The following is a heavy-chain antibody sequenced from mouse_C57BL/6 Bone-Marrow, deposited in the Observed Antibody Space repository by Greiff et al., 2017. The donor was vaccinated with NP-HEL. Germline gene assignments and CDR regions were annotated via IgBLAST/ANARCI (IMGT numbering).Heavy chain of an antibody. CDR2: IFPGSGST. Sequence: VQVVESGPELVKPGASVKISCKASGYTFTDYYINWVKQRPGQGLEWIGWIFPGSGSTYYNEKFKGKATLTVDKSSSTAYMLLSSLTSEDSAVYFCARPSLYYDYDRAWFAYWGQGTLVTVSA. CDR1: GYTFTDYY. D-gene: IGHD2-4*01. V-gene: IGHV1-75*01. CDR3: ARPSLYYDYDRAWFAY. J-gene: IGHJ3*01.